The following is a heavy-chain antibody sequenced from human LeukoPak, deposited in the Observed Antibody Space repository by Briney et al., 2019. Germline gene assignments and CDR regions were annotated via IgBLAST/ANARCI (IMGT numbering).Heavy chain of an antibody. Sequence: ASVKVSCKASGYTFTSYGISWVRQAPGQGLEWMGWISAYNGNTNYAQELQGRVTMTTDTSTSTAYMELRSLRSDDTAVYYCARDHILAVVAATHTFDYWGQGTLVTVSS. CDR1: GYTFTSYG. V-gene: IGHV1-18*01. CDR2: ISAYNGNT. CDR3: ARDHILAVVAATHTFDY. D-gene: IGHD2-15*01. J-gene: IGHJ4*02.